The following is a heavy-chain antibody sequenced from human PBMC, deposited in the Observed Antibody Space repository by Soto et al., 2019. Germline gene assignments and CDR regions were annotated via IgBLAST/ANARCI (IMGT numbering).Heavy chain of an antibody. CDR2: IIPIFGTA. Sequence: ASVKVSCKASGGTFSSYAISWVRQAPGQGLEWMGGIIPIFGTANYAQKFQGRVTITADESTSTAYMELSSLRSEDTAVYYCARDRAYYDFWSGYQSKDYYYYGMDVWGQGTTVTVSS. V-gene: IGHV1-69*13. CDR3: ARDRAYYDFWSGYQSKDYYYYGMDV. CDR1: GGTFSSYA. D-gene: IGHD3-3*01. J-gene: IGHJ6*02.